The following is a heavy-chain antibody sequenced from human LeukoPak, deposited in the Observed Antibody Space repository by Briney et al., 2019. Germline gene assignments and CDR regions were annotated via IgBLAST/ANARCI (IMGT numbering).Heavy chain of an antibody. J-gene: IGHJ3*02. D-gene: IGHD2-15*01. Sequence: PGGSLRLSCAASGFTFSSYAMSWVRQAQGKGLEWIGTISYSGNTDYNPSLRSRVTISVDTSNNQFSLRLGSVTAADTAVYHCARHCCSGPAKRVFDIWGQGTMVTVSS. V-gene: IGHV4-59*05. CDR1: GFTFSSYA. CDR2: ISYSGNT. CDR3: ARHCCSGPAKRVFDI.